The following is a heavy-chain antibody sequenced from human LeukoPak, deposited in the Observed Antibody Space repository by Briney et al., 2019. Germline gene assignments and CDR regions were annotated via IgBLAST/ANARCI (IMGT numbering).Heavy chain of an antibody. CDR2: TYYRSKWYN. J-gene: IGHJ5*02. D-gene: IGHD6-13*01. V-gene: IGHV6-1*01. CDR3: ARDVSSSWYPANWFDP. CDR1: GDSVSSNSAA. Sequence: SQTLSLTCAISGDSVSSNSAAWNWIRQSPSRGLEWLGRTYYRSKWYNDYAVSVKSRITINPDTSKNQFSLQLNSVTPEDTAVYYCARDVSSSWYPANWFDPWGQGTLVTISS.